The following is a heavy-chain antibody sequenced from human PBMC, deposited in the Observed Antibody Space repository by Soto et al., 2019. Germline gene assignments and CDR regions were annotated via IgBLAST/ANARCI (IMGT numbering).Heavy chain of an antibody. D-gene: IGHD2-15*01. V-gene: IGHV3-21*01. J-gene: IGHJ6*03. CDR1: GFTFSSYS. Sequence: EVQLVESGGGLVKPGGSLRLSCAASGFTFSSYSMNWVRQAPGKGLEWVSSISSSSSYIYYAYSVKGRFTISRDNAKNSLYLQMNSRTAEDTAVYYCARVGGYYYYYMAVWGKGTTVSVPS. CDR2: ISSSSSYI. CDR3: ARVGGYYYYYMAV.